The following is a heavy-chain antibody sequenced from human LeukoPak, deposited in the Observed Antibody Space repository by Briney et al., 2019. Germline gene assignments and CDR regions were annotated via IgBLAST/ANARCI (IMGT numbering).Heavy chain of an antibody. CDR1: GFTFSSYS. Sequence: GGSLRLSCAASGFTFSSYSMNRVRQAPGKGLEWVSYISSSSSTIYYADSVKGRFTISRDNAKNSLYLQMNSLRAEDTAVYYCARDYSGAITGTTGYYYYYYYMDVWGKGTTVTVSS. D-gene: IGHD1-14*01. V-gene: IGHV3-48*04. CDR3: ARDYSGAITGTTGYYYYYYYMDV. J-gene: IGHJ6*03. CDR2: ISSSSSTI.